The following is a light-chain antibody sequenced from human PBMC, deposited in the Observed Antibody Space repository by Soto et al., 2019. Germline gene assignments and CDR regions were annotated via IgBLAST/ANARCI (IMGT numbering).Light chain of an antibody. CDR1: QGIGSY. CDR3: QQRRNWPPT. V-gene: IGKV3-11*01. J-gene: IGKJ1*01. CDR2: DAS. Sequence: EVVLTQSPATLSLSPGERATLSCRASQGIGSYLAWYQQKPGQAPRLLMYDASTRATGIPARFSGSESGTDFTLIITSLEPGDFAVYYCQQRRNWPPTFGQGTKVEIK.